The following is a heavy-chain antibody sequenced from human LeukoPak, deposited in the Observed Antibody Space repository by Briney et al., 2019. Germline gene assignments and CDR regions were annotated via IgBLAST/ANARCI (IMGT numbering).Heavy chain of an antibody. J-gene: IGHJ4*02. Sequence: SETLSLTCSVSGGSISSGNYYWSWIRQPAGKGLEWIGRIYTSGRTNYNPSLKSRVTISVDTSKNQFSLELSSVTAADTAVYYCARFPDSHSSGWYVDYWGQGTLVTVSS. CDR2: IYTSGRT. D-gene: IGHD6-19*01. CDR1: GGSISSGNYY. CDR3: ARFPDSHSSGWYVDY. V-gene: IGHV4-61*02.